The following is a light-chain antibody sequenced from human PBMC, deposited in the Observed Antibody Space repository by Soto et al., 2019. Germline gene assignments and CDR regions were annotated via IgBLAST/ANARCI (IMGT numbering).Light chain of an antibody. V-gene: IGKV1-39*01. J-gene: IGKJ3*01. Sequence: DIQMTQSPSSLSASVGDRVTITCRASQSISSYLNWYQQKPGKAPKLLIYAASSLQSGVPSRFSGSGSGTDFTLTISSLQPEDFATYYCQQSYSTPVFGPGTKGIS. CDR1: QSISSY. CDR3: QQSYSTPV. CDR2: AAS.